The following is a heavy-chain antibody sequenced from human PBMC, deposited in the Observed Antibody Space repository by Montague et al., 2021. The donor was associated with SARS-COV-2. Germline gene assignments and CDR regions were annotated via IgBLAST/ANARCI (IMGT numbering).Heavy chain of an antibody. CDR1: GGSISSSSYY. Sequence: SETLSLTCTVSGGSISSSSYYWGWIRQPPGKGLEWIGSIYYSGTAYYNPSLKSRVTISVDTPKNQFSLKLSSVTAADTAAYYCARHVRSLMVRGPDFDYWGQGTLVTVSS. J-gene: IGHJ4*02. V-gene: IGHV4-39*01. D-gene: IGHD3-10*01. CDR2: IYYSGTA. CDR3: ARHVRSLMVRGPDFDY.